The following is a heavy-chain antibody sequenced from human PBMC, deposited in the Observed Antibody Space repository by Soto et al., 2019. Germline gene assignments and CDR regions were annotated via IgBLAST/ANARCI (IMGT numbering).Heavy chain of an antibody. D-gene: IGHD6-6*01. CDR1: GFTFSNAW. V-gene: IGHV3-15*01. CDR2: IKSKTDGGTT. Sequence: GGSLRLSCAASGFTFSNAWMSWVRQAPGKGLEWAGRIKSKTDGGTTDYAAPVKGRFTISRDDSKNTLYLQMNSLKTEDTAVYYCTTEGPPGIAARPNYYYGMDVWGQGTTVTVSS. CDR3: TTEGPPGIAARPNYYYGMDV. J-gene: IGHJ6*02.